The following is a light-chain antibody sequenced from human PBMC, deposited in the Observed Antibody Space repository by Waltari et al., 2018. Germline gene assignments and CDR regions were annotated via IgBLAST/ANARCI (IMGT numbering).Light chain of an antibody. J-gene: IGLJ2*01. CDR3: NSRDSSGNHRVV. CDR1: SLRSYY. CDR2: GKN. Sequence: SSELTQDPAVSVALGQTVRITCQGDSLRSYYASWYQQKPGQAPVLVIYGKNNRPSGIQDRFSGSSSGNTASLTITGAQAEDEADYYCNSRDSSGNHRVVFGGGTKLTVL. V-gene: IGLV3-19*01.